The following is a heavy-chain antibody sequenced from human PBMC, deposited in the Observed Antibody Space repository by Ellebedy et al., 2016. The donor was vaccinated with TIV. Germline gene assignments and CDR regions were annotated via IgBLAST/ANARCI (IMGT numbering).Heavy chain of an antibody. V-gene: IGHV5-51*01. CDR3: ARRMGRGVKGKFPLDV. D-gene: IGHD3-10*01. J-gene: IGHJ6*02. CDR2: IYPGDSDT. CDR1: GYMFSTYW. Sequence: GESLKISCEGSGYMFSTYWIAWVRQMPGKGLEWMGIIYPGDSDTTYSPSFRGQVTMSVDKYINTVYLQWNSLKASDTAMYYCARRMGRGVKGKFPLDVWGQGTTVIVSS.